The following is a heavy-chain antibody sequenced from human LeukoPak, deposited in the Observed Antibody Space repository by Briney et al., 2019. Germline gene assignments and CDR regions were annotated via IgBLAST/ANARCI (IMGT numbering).Heavy chain of an antibody. V-gene: IGHV3-21*01. CDR3: ARDRTRYCSGGSCYSYYGMDV. D-gene: IGHD2-15*01. CDR1: GFTFSSYN. J-gene: IGHJ6*02. CDR2: ISSSSSYI. Sequence: PGGSLRLSCAASGFTFSSYNMNWVRQAPGKGLEWVSSISSSSSYIYYADSVKGRFTISRDNAKNSLYLQMNSLRAEDTAVYYCARDRTRYCSGGSCYSYYGMDVWGQGTSVTVSS.